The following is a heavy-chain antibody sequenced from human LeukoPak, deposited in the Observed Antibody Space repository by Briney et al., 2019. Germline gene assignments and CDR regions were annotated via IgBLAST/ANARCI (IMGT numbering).Heavy chain of an antibody. CDR3: ARGPALIDAFWFDP. V-gene: IGHV1-2*02. CDR1: GYTFTGYY. Sequence: ASVKVSYKASGYTFTGYYMHWVRQAPGQGLEWMGWINPNSGGTNYAQKFQGRVTMTRDTSISTAYMELSRLRSDDTAVYYCARGPALIDAFWFDPWGQGTLVTVSS. J-gene: IGHJ5*02. D-gene: IGHD3-22*01. CDR2: INPNSGGT.